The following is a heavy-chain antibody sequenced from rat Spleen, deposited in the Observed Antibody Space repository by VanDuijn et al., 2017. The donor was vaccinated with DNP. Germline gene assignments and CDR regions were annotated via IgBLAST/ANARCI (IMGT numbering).Heavy chain of an antibody. D-gene: IGHD1-2*01. CDR3: ASGPNGYNYLDY. CDR2: VNSADST. Sequence: EVQLQESGPGLVESSQSLSLTCSVTGYSITRNFRWNWIRKFPGNKLEWMGYVNSADSTYYNPSLKRRISITRDTSKNQFFLQVNSVTTEDTATYYCASGPNGYNYLDYWGQGVMVTVSS. J-gene: IGHJ2*01. CDR1: GYSITRNFR. V-gene: IGHV3-3*01.